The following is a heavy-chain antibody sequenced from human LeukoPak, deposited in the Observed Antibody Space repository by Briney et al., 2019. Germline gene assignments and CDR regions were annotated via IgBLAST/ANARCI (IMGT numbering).Heavy chain of an antibody. CDR1: GGPISSGGYY. V-gene: IGHV4-31*03. D-gene: IGHD3-10*01. Sequence: PSQTLSLTFTVSGGPISSGGYYRRWIRQHPGKGLGWIGYIYYSGITYYNPSLKSRVTISVDTSKNQFSLKLSSVTAADTAVYYCARSRRDMWWFGEYNWFDPWGEGNLVTVSS. J-gene: IGHJ5*02. CDR3: ARSRRDMWWFGEYNWFDP. CDR2: IYYSGIT.